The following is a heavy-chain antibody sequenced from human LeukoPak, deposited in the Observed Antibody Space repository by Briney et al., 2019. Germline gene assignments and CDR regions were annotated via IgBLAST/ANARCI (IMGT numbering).Heavy chain of an antibody. D-gene: IGHD3-3*01. V-gene: IGHV3-53*01. Sequence: GGSLRLSCVVSGFSVSNNYIIWVRQAPGNRLERVPVIYGDGRTSHSASVGGRFTISRDNSKNIVSLQMNNLRAEDTAVYYCARGRGLGVVSPYFDYWGQGTLVTVSS. CDR2: IYGDGRT. CDR3: ARGRGLGVVSPYFDY. J-gene: IGHJ4*02. CDR1: GFSVSNNY.